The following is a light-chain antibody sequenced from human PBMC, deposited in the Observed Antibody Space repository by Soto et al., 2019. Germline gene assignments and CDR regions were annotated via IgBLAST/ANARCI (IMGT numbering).Light chain of an antibody. CDR1: SSNIGAGYD. CDR3: HSYDSSLSGNVV. CDR2: GNS. Sequence: QSALTQPPSVSGAPGQRVTISCTGSSSNIGAGYDVHWYQQLPGTAPKLLIYGNSNRPSGVPDRFSGSKSGTSASLAITGLQAEDEADYYCHSYDSSLSGNVVFGGGTKLTVL. J-gene: IGLJ2*01. V-gene: IGLV1-40*01.